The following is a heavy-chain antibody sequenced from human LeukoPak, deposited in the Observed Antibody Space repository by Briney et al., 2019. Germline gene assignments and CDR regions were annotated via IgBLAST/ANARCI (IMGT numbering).Heavy chain of an antibody. CDR1: GLTFPSYA. CDR2: ISTTGSRT. V-gene: IGHV3-64D*06. J-gene: IGHJ4*02. D-gene: IGHD2-2*01. Sequence: GGSLRLSCSASGLTFPSYALHWVRQAPGKGLEYVSAISTTGSRTYYADSVKGRFTISRDNSKSTMYHRMISLRPEDTAVYYCVTAYCSSTNCYGPEYWGRGTLVTVSS. CDR3: VTAYCSSTNCYGPEY.